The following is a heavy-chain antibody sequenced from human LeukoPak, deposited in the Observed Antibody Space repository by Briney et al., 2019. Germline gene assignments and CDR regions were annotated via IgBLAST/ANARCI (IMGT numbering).Heavy chain of an antibody. D-gene: IGHD1-26*01. Sequence: GGSLRLSCAVSGFSVSDTFMTWVPQAPGKGLQWVSVILDTGITTYSDSVKGRFSISRDNCKNTVYLQMNSLSVDDTAVYYCVRDKGVGRTERFDSWGPGTLVTVSS. J-gene: IGHJ4*02. CDR3: VRDKGVGRTERFDS. V-gene: IGHV3-53*01. CDR2: ILDTGIT. CDR1: GFSVSDTF.